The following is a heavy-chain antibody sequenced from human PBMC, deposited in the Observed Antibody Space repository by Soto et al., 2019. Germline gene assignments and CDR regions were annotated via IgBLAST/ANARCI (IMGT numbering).Heavy chain of an antibody. CDR2: INHSGST. D-gene: IGHD6-19*01. CDR1: GGSFSGYY. CDR3: ARGWGGWYRTYFDY. J-gene: IGHJ4*02. Sequence: PSETLSLTCAVYGGSFSGYYWSWIRQPPGKGLEWIGEINHSGSTNYNPSLKSRVTISVDTSKNQFSLKLSSVTAADTAVYYCARGWGGWYRTYFDYWGQGTLVTVSS. V-gene: IGHV4-34*01.